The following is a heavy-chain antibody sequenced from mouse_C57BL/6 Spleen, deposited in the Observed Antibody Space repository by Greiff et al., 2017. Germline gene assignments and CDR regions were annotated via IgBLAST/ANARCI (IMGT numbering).Heavy chain of an antibody. J-gene: IGHJ4*01. V-gene: IGHV1-50*01. CDR2: FDPSDSYT. CDR1: GYTFTSYW. Sequence: QVQLQQSGAELVKPGASVKLSCKASGYTFTSYWMQWVKQRPGQGLEWIGEFDPSDSYTNYNQKFKGKATLTVDTSSSTAYMQLSSLTSEDSAVYYCARRRDYYAMDYWGQGTSVTVSS. CDR3: ARRRDYYAMDY.